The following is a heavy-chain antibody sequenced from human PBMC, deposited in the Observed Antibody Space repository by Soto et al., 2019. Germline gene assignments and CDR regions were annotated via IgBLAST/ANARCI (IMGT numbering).Heavy chain of an antibody. D-gene: IGHD3-3*01. V-gene: IGHV1-8*01. J-gene: IGHJ5*02. CDR2: MNPNSGNT. CDR1: GYIFTSYD. CDR3: ARGNIEWSGSEDWFYP. Sequence: QVQLVQSGAEVKKPGASVKVSCKASGYIFTSYDINWVRQAAGQGLEWMGWMNPNSGNTGYAQKFQGRVTMTRNTSIRPAYMALSILRSEDTAVYYCARGNIEWSGSEDWFYPWGQGTLVTVSS.